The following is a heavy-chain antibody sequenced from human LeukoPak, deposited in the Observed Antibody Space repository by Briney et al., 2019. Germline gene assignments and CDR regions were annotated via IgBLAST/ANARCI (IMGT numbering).Heavy chain of an antibody. CDR1: VSTFTPYY. CDR3: ARDSWRFFHDACDF. V-gene: IGHV1-2*02. J-gene: IGHJ3*01. CDR2: INPNCGAS. Sequence: ASVTVSFTPSVSTFTPYYMVWLRQAPGRGLEWIGSINPNCGASNYAQKSQGRDTITSDTSISTAYMELTTLTSDDTALYYCARDSWRFFHDACDFWGQGTMVTVSS.